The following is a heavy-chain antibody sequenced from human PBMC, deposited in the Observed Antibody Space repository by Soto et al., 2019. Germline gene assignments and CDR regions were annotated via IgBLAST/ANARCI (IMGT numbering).Heavy chain of an antibody. CDR3: AKGQTIFGAVITYSFYYGLDA. CDR1: RLTFSSYA. Sequence: PGGSLRLSCAASRLTFSSYAMSWVRQTPGKGLEWVSAISSSGTSTYAADSVKGRFTISRDNSKNMLYLQMNSLRAEDTAVYYCAKGQTIFGAVITYSFYYGLDAWGQGITVTVSS. V-gene: IGHV3-23*01. CDR2: ISSSGTST. D-gene: IGHD3-3*01. J-gene: IGHJ6*02.